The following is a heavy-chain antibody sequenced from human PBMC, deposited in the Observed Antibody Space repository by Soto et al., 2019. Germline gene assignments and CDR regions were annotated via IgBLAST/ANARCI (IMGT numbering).Heavy chain of an antibody. D-gene: IGHD2-15*01. J-gene: IGHJ4*02. CDR3: TSDTFGARDS. CDR2: IDPYDTGI. CDR1: GFAFSSEW. V-gene: IGHV3-74*01. Sequence: GGSLRLSCAASGFAFSSEWMHWVRRAPGKGLVWVSRIDPYDTGITYADSVKGRFTISRDNAKNTLYLQMNSLRAEDTAVYYCTSDTFGARDSWGQGTLVTVS.